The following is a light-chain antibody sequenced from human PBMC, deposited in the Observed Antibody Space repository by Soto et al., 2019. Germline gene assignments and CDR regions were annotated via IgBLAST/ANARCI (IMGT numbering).Light chain of an antibody. J-gene: IGLJ2*01. V-gene: IGLV2-14*01. CDR3: SSYTSSSAVV. CDR1: SSDVGGYNY. Sequence: QSALTQPASVSGSPGQSITISCTGTSSDVGGYNYVSWYQQHPGKAPKLMISEVSNRPSGVSNRFSASKSGNTASLTISGLQAEDEAHYYCSSYTSSSAVVFGGGTKLTVL. CDR2: EVS.